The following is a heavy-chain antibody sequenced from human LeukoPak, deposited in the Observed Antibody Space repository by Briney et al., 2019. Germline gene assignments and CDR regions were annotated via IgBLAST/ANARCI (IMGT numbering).Heavy chain of an antibody. J-gene: IGHJ4*02. CDR3: AKGYKGNDARTPSFDY. Sequence: GSLRLSCAASGFTFSDYDMNWVRQAPGKGLEWISYINVSGRVMYYAGSVQGRFSISRDNTEKSLFLQMSSLRVADTAVYYCAKGYKGNDARTPSFDYWGQGALVTVSS. CDR1: GFTFSDYD. D-gene: IGHD5-12*01. CDR2: INVSGRVM. V-gene: IGHV3-48*03.